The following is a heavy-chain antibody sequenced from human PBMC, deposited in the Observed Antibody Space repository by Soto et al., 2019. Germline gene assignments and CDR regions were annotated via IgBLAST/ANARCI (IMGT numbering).Heavy chain of an antibody. D-gene: IGHD1-26*01. CDR1: GGSVSGYY. J-gene: IGHJ6*02. Sequence: SETLSLTCTVSGGSVSGYYWSWIRQSPGRGLEWLGYIFYRGTTLYSPSVQSRLSITVDTSKNQFSLKMRSVTAADTAIYCCTRHAIIARLQYGMDVWGRGTTVTVSS. V-gene: IGHV4-59*02. CDR3: TRHAIIARLQYGMDV. CDR2: IFYRGTT.